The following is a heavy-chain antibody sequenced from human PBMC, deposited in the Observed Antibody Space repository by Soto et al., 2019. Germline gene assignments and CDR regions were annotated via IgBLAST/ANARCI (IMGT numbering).Heavy chain of an antibody. CDR2: ISGSGGST. Sequence: EVQLLESGGGLEQPGGSLRLSCAASGLTFSSYAMSWVRQAPGKGLEWGSAISGSGGSTYYADSVKGRFTISRDNSKNPLDLQMNSLRAEDTAVYYCAKVDPRCYFCYGMDVWGQGTTVTVSS. CDR1: GLTFSSYA. D-gene: IGHD2-2*01. J-gene: IGHJ6*02. V-gene: IGHV3-23*01. CDR3: AKVDPRCYFCYGMDV.